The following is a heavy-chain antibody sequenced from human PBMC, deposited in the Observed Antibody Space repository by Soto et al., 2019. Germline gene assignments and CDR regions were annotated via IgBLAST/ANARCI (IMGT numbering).Heavy chain of an antibody. D-gene: IGHD3-3*01. CDR3: ARDRAISGAYYYYGMDV. V-gene: IGHV3-21*01. CDR1: GFTFSSYS. CDR2: ISSSSSYI. Sequence: GSLRLSCAASGFTFSSYSMNWARQAPGKGLEWVSSISSSSSYIYYADSVKGRFTISRDNAKNSLYLQMNSLRAEDTAVYYCARDRAISGAYYYYGMDVWGQGTTVTVSS. J-gene: IGHJ6*02.